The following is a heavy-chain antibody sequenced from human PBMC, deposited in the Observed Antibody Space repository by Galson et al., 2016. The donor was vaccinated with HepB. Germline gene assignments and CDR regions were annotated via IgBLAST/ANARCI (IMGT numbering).Heavy chain of an antibody. J-gene: IGHJ3*02. CDR2: IYSSGTT. Sequence: SETLSLTCSVFNESVRSYYWYWIRQPPGKGLEWIGRIYSSGTTRYNPSLKSRVTISLDTSKNQVSLKLNSVTAADTAVYYCVRDGPGDVYAFDIWGQGTMVTVSS. V-gene: IGHV4-4*07. D-gene: IGHD1-14*01. CDR3: VRDGPGDVYAFDI. CDR1: NESVRSYY.